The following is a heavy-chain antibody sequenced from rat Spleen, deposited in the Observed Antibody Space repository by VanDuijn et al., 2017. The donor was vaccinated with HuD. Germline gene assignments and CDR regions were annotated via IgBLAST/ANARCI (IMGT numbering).Heavy chain of an antibody. V-gene: IGHV5S23*01. Sequence: EVHLVESGGGLLQPGRSLKLSCAASGFTFSNYYMAWVRQAPTKGLEWVASISFDGNDTYYRDSVQGRFTISRDNAKSTLYLQMDSLRSEDTATYYCARSIYYYDGYYPHYFDYWGQGVMVTVSS. J-gene: IGHJ2*01. CDR2: ISFDGNDT. CDR1: GFTFSNYY. D-gene: IGHD1-12*03. CDR3: ARSIYYYDGYYPHYFDY.